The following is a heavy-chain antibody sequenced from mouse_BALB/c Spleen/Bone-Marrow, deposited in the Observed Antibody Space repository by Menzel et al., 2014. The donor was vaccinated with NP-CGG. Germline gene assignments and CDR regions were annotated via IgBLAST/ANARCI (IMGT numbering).Heavy chain of an antibody. CDR3: TRRGRGYAMDY. CDR2: IRLKSNNYAT. J-gene: IGHJ4*01. Sequence: EVMLVESGGGLVQPGGPMKLSCVASGFTFINYWMNWVRQSPEKGLEWVAEIRLKSNNYATHYAESVKGRFTISRDDSKSSVYLQMNNLRAEDTGIYYYTRRGRGYAMDYWGQGTSVTVSS. V-gene: IGHV6-6*02. CDR1: GFTFINYW.